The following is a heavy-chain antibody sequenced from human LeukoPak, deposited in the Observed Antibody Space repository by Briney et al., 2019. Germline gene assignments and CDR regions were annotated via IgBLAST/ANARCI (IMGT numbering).Heavy chain of an antibody. CDR1: GFTFTSYG. J-gene: IGHJ4*02. D-gene: IGHD6-19*01. Sequence: GASVKVSCKTSGFTFTSYGISWLRRAPGQGLEWLGWISAYNGNTNYAQKIRGRVTMTKDTATSTAYLDLRSLRSDDTAVYYCARPGIPVGRHYPFDYWGQGTLVTVSS. V-gene: IGHV1-18*01. CDR3: ARPGIPVGRHYPFDY. CDR2: ISAYNGNT.